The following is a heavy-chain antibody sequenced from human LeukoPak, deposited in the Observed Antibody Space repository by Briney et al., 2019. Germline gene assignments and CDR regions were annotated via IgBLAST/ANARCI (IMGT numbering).Heavy chain of an antibody. CDR2: IQQDGSEK. J-gene: IGHJ4*02. CDR1: GFTFSDYW. V-gene: IGHV3-7*04. CDR3: ARDRGFGYGIDF. D-gene: IGHD5-18*01. Sequence: PGGSLRLSCAASGFTFSDYWMSWVAQALGKGVEWVANIQQDGSEKYYVDSVKGRFTISRDNAKKSLFLQVSSLRGEDTAVYYCARDRGFGYGIDFWGQGTLVTVSS.